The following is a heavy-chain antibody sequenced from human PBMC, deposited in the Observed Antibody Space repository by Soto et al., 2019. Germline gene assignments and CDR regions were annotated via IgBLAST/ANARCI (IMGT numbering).Heavy chain of an antibody. CDR3: ATMGDYYYYGMDV. V-gene: IGHV4-4*02. Sequence: SETLSLTCAVSGSSVSSTYWWSWVRQPPGKGPEWIGEINHRGSANYNPSLKSRVTISVDKSKNQFSLKLSSVTAADTAVYYCATMGDYYYYGMDVWGQGTTVTVSS. CDR2: INHRGSA. J-gene: IGHJ6*02. D-gene: IGHD3-16*01. CDR1: GSSVSSTYW.